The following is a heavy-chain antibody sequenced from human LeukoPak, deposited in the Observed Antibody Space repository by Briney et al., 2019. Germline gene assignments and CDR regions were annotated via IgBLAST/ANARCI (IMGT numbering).Heavy chain of an antibody. CDR2: ISAYNGNT. D-gene: IGHD2-2*02. V-gene: IGHV1-18*01. Sequence: ASVKVSCKASGYTFTSYGISWVRHAPGQGLGWMGWISAYNGNTNYAQKLQGRVTMTTDTSTSTAYMELRSLRSDDTAVYYCARDGALAEIDIVVVPAAIRGADAFDIWGQGTMVTVSS. J-gene: IGHJ3*02. CDR1: GYTFTSYG. CDR3: ARDGALAEIDIVVVPAAIRGADAFDI.